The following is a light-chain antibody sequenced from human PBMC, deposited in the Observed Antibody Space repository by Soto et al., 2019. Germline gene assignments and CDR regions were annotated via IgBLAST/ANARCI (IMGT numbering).Light chain of an antibody. Sequence: DIQMTHTPSSVSASVGGRVTITCRASQSISSWLAWYQQKPGKAPKLLIYDASSLESGVPSRFSGSASGTESTLTISSLQPDDFATYYCQQYNSYWTFGQGTKVDIK. V-gene: IGKV1-5*01. CDR3: QQYNSYWT. CDR2: DAS. CDR1: QSISSW. J-gene: IGKJ1*01.